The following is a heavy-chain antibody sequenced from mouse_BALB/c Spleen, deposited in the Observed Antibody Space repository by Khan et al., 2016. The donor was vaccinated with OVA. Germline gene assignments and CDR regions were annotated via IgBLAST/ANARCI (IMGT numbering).Heavy chain of an antibody. CDR3: TRPYRCDGRAWFAY. CDR1: GFDFSRYW. CDR2: INPDSSTI. V-gene: IGHV4-1*02. J-gene: IGHJ3*01. D-gene: IGHD2-14*01. Sequence: EVKLLESGGGLVQPGGSLKLSCAASGFDFSRYWMSWVRQAPGKGLEWIGEINPDSSTINYTPSLKDKFIISRDNAKNTLYLQMSKVRSENTVLYYCTRPYRCDGRAWFAYWGQGTLVTVSA.